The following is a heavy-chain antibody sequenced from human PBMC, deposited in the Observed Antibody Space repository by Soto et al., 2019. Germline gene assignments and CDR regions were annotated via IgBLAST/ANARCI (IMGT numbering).Heavy chain of an antibody. D-gene: IGHD3-3*01. CDR1: GFSFGSYA. CDR2: ISGSDGKI. CDR3: ARWSYLDY. J-gene: IGHJ4*02. V-gene: IGHV3-23*01. Sequence: PGGSLRLSCAASGFSFGSYALSWVRQAPGKGLECVSTISGSDGKIFYADSVKGRFSISRDTSQNTLYLQMNSLRADDTAIYYCARWSYLDYWGQGTRVTVSS.